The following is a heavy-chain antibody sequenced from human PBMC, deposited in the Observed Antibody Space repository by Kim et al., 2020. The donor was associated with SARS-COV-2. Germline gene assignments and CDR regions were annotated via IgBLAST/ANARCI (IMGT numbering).Heavy chain of an antibody. J-gene: IGHJ5*02. CDR3: ARVIYSYGWFDWFDP. D-gene: IGHD5-18*01. Sequence: DSVKGRFTISRDNSKNTLYLQMNSMRAEDTAVYYCARVIYSYGWFDWFDPWGQGTLVTVSS. V-gene: IGHV3-66*01.